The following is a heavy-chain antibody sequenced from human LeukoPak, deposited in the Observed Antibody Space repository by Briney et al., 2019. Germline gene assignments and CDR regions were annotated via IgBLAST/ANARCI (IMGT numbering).Heavy chain of an antibody. J-gene: IGHJ4*02. CDR1: GFTFSSYA. V-gene: IGHV3-23*01. Sequence: AGGSLRLSCAASGFTFSSYAMSWVRQAPGKGLEWVSAISGSGGSTYYADSVKGWFTISRDNSKNTLYLQMNSLRAEDTAVYYCAKGPSVAGKLDYWGQGTLVTVSS. CDR3: AKGPSVAGKLDY. D-gene: IGHD6-19*01. CDR2: ISGSGGST.